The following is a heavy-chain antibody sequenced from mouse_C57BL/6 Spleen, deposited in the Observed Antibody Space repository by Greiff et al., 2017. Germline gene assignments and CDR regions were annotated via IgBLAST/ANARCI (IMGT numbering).Heavy chain of an antibody. CDR2: IYPGNSDT. Sequence: VQLQQSGTVLARPGASVKMSCKTSGYTFTSYWMHWVNQRPGQGLEWIGAIYPGNSDTSYNQKFKGKAKLTAVTSASTAYMELSSLTNEDSAVYCCTRENYCDGYWYFDVWGTGTTVTVSS. V-gene: IGHV1-5*01. D-gene: IGHD2-4*01. CDR3: TRENYCDGYWYFDV. CDR1: GYTFTSYW. J-gene: IGHJ1*03.